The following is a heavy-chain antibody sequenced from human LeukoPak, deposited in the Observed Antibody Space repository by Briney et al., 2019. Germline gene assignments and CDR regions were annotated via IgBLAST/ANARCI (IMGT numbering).Heavy chain of an antibody. CDR3: AGSSSWYDPLDY. V-gene: IGHV4-34*01. J-gene: IGHJ4*02. CDR2: INRSGST. CDR1: GGSFSGYY. D-gene: IGHD6-13*01. Sequence: SETLSLTCAVYGGSFSGYYWSWIRQPPGKGLEWIGEINRSGSTNYNPSLKSRVTISVDTSKNQFSLKLSSMTAADTAVYYCAGSSSWYDPLDYWGQGTLVTVSS.